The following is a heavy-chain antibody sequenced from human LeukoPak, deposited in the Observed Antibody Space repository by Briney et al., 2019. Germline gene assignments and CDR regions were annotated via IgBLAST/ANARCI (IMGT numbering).Heavy chain of an antibody. CDR3: AGSGWLQFLDI. CDR1: GGSISSSSYY. J-gene: IGHJ3*02. Sequence: PSETLSLTCTVSGGSISSSSYYWGWIRQPPGKGLEWIGSTYYSGSTYYNPSLKSRVTISVDTSKNQFSLKLSSVTAADTAVYYCAGSGWLQFLDIWGQGTMVTVSS. V-gene: IGHV4-39*01. D-gene: IGHD5-24*01. CDR2: TYYSGST.